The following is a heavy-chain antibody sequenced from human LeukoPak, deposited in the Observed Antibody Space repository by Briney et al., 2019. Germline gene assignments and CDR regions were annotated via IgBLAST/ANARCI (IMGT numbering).Heavy chain of an antibody. CDR1: GGSISSGSYY. J-gene: IGHJ6*03. D-gene: IGHD3-22*01. CDR2: IYTSGST. CDR3: ARGSYYDSSGYPLYYYYMDV. Sequence: SETLSLTCTVSGGSISSGSYYWSWIRQPAGKGLEWIGRIYTSGSTNYNPSLKSRVTISVDTSKNQFSLKLSSVTAADTAVYYCARGSYYDSSGYPLYYYYMDVWGKGITVTVSS. V-gene: IGHV4-61*02.